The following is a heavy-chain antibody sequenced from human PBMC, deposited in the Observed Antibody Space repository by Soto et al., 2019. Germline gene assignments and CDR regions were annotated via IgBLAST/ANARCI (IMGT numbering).Heavy chain of an antibody. V-gene: IGHV1-18*01. J-gene: IGHJ4*02. CDR1: GYGFTTYG. CDR3: ARGRYGDY. CDR2: ISAHNGNT. Sequence: QVHLVQSGAEVKKPGASVKVSCKGSGYGFTTYGITWVRQAPGQGLEWMAWISAHNGNTNYAQKLQGRVTVTRDTSTSTAYMELRILRSDDTAVYYCARGRYGDYWGKGALVTVSS. D-gene: IGHD1-1*01.